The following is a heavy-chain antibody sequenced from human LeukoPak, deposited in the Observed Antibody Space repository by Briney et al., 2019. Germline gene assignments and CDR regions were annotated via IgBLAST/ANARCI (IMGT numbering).Heavy chain of an antibody. D-gene: IGHD1-26*01. CDR3: ARLGSYHDF. J-gene: IGHJ4*02. Sequence: SQTLSLTCTVSGASISNYYWSWIRQTPEKGLEWMGHIHSSGGSSYYPSLKSRLTLSIDTSRNQLSLKLPSVTAADTAVYFCARLGSYHDFWGQGALVTVSS. CDR2: IHSSGGS. CDR1: GASISNYY. V-gene: IGHV4-4*09.